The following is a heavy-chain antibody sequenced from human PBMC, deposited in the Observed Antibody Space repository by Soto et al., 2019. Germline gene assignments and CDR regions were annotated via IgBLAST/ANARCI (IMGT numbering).Heavy chain of an antibody. Sequence: QVQLVEPGGGVVQPGRSLRLSCAASGLTLSSYVMHWVRQAPGKGLEWVARISYAGNDNYYADSVKGRFTISRDNSKKTLYLQMTSLRADDTAVYYCARDRQQWLEPAGGALPFWGQGTMVIVSS. V-gene: IGHV3-30-3*01. J-gene: IGHJ3*01. CDR3: ARDRQQWLEPAGGALPF. D-gene: IGHD6-19*01. CDR2: ISYAGNDN. CDR1: GLTLSSYV.